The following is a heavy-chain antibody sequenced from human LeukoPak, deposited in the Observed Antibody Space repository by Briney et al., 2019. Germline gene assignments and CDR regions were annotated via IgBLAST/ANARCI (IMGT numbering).Heavy chain of an antibody. D-gene: IGHD5-18*01. CDR3: ARDSRDTAMVYDY. CDR2: MNSNSGGT. CDR1: GYTFTGYY. J-gene: IGHJ4*02. V-gene: IGHV1-2*02. Sequence: RASVKVTCKASGYTFTGYYMHWVRQAPGQGLEWMGWMNSNSGGTKCTQKFQGRVTMTRDTSISTAYMELSRLTYDDTAVYYCARDSRDTAMVYDYWGQGTLVTVSS.